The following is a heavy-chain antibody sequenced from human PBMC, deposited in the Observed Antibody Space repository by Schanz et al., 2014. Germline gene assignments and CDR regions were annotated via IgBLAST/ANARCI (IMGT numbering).Heavy chain of an antibody. CDR2: ISWNSGNI. CDR3: ARDKGGYYPFGY. V-gene: IGHV3-9*01. D-gene: IGHD3-3*01. CDR1: GFTFDDHA. J-gene: IGHJ4*02. Sequence: EVQLVESGGGLVQPGRSLRLSCAASGFTFDDHAMHWVRQVPGKGLEWVSGISWNSGNIAYADSVKGRFTISRDNAKNSLYLQMNRLRPEDTAVDYCARDKGGYYPFGYGGRGTLVTVSS.